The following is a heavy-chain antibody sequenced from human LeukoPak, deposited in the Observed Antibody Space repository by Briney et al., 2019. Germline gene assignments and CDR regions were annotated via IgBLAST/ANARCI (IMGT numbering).Heavy chain of an antibody. CDR1: GYTFTSYG. CDR3: ARYQLLYSPGENDAFDI. J-gene: IGHJ3*02. Sequence: ASVKVSCKASGYTFTSYGISWVRQAPGQGLEWMGWISAYNGNTNYAQKLQGRVTMTTDTSTSTAYMELRSLRSDDTAVYYCARYQLLYSPGENDAFDIWGQGTMVTVSS. V-gene: IGHV1-18*01. CDR2: ISAYNGNT. D-gene: IGHD2-2*02.